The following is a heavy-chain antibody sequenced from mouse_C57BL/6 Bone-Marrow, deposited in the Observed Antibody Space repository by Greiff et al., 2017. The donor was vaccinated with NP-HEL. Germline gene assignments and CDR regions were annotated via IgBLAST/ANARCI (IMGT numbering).Heavy chain of an antibody. Sequence: VHLVESGAELARPGASVKLSCKASGYTFTSYGISWVKQRPGQGLEWIGEIYPRSGNTYYNEKFKGKATLTADKSSSTAYMELRSLTSEDSAVYFCARGEYYGSSYGYWGQGTTLTVSS. CDR1: GYTFTSYG. CDR3: ARGEYYGSSYGY. J-gene: IGHJ2*01. V-gene: IGHV1-81*01. D-gene: IGHD1-1*01. CDR2: IYPRSGNT.